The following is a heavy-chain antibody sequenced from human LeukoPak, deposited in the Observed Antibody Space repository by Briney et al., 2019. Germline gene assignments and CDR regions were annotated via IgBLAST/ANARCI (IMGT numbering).Heavy chain of an antibody. Sequence: ASVTVSFKASGYPFTTYHVHWLRQAPGQGPEWMGIINPSGGSTSYAQKFQGRITMTRDTSMTTVYMELSTLRSEDAAVYYCARGPRGGDGLYYFDFWGQGTLVTVSS. D-gene: IGHD2-21*02. CDR1: GYPFTTYH. V-gene: IGHV1-46*01. J-gene: IGHJ4*02. CDR3: ARGPRGGDGLYYFDF. CDR2: INPSGGST.